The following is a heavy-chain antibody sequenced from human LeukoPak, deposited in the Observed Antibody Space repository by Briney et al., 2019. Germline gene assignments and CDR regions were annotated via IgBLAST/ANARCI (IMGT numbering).Heavy chain of an antibody. CDR2: IWYDGSNK. CDR1: GFTFSSYG. Sequence: GGFLRLSCAASGFTFSSYGMHWVRQAPGKGLEWVAVIWYDGSNKYYADSVKGRFTISRDNSKNTLYLQMNSLRAEDTAVYYCAKAPYYYDSSGYQDYWGQGTLVTVSS. CDR3: AKAPYYYDSSGYQDY. V-gene: IGHV3-33*06. D-gene: IGHD3-22*01. J-gene: IGHJ4*02.